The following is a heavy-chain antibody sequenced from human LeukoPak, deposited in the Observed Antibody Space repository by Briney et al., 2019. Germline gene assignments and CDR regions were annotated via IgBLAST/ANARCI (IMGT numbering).Heavy chain of an antibody. Sequence: SETLSLTCAVYGGSFSGYYWSWIRQPPGKGLEWIGEINHSGSTNYNPSLKSRVTISVDTSKNQFSLKLSSVTAADTAVYYCARASSTSEYYFDCWGQGTLVTVSS. J-gene: IGHJ4*02. CDR2: INHSGST. D-gene: IGHD2-2*01. CDR3: ARASSTSEYYFDC. V-gene: IGHV4-34*01. CDR1: GGSFSGYY.